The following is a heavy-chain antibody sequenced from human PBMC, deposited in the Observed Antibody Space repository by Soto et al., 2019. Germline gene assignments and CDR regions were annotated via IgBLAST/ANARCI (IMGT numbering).Heavy chain of an antibody. D-gene: IGHD2-2*02. V-gene: IGHV3-21*01. CDR1: GFPFSTYS. Sequence: PGGSLRLSCVVSGFPFSTYSINLVRQSPGKGLEWVSSISIRSDIYYADSVKGRFTISRDNAKNSVSLQMNSLRAEDTAVYYCAREYTAWPIAYGLDVWCQGTAGTVSS. CDR2: ISIRSDI. J-gene: IGHJ6*02. CDR3: AREYTAWPIAYGLDV.